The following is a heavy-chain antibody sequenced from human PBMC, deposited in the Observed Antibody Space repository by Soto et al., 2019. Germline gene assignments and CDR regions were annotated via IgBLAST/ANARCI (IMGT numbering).Heavy chain of an antibody. Sequence: QVQLQESGPGLVKPSQTLSLTCTVSGGSISSGGYYWSWIRQHPGKGLEWIAYIYYSGSAYFNPALKSRVTISVDTSKNQFSLKLNSVTAADTAVYFCARGPDSTRYCDLWGRGTLVTVSS. CDR1: GGSISSGGYY. V-gene: IGHV4-31*03. D-gene: IGHD2-2*01. CDR3: ARGPDSTRYCDL. CDR2: IYYSGSA. J-gene: IGHJ2*01.